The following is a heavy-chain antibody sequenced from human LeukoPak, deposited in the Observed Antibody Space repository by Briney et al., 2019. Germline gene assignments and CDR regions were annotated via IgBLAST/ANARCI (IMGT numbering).Heavy chain of an antibody. Sequence: PGGSPRLSCAASGFTFSSYAMSWVRQAPGKGLEWVSAISGSGGSTYYADSVKGRFTISRDNSKNTLYLQMNSLRAEDTAVYYCAKSEGYSGYELFDYWGQGTLVTVSS. CDR1: GFTFSSYA. CDR3: AKSEGYSGYELFDY. D-gene: IGHD5-12*01. CDR2: ISGSGGST. V-gene: IGHV3-23*01. J-gene: IGHJ4*02.